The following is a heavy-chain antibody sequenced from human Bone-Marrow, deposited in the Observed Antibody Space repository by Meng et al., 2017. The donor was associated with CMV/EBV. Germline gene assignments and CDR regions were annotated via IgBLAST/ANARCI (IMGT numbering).Heavy chain of an antibody. CDR2: INGDGKST. V-gene: IGHV3-74*01. D-gene: IGHD3-3*01. Sequence: GESLKISCAASGFTFSSYWMHWVRQTPGKGLVWVSRINGDGKSTRHADSVKGRFTISRDNAKNTLYLQMNSLRAEDTALYYCAKDIARGSRITIFGVVIIYSAFDIWGQGTMVTVSS. J-gene: IGHJ3*02. CDR1: GFTFSSYW. CDR3: AKDIARGSRITIFGVVIIYSAFDI.